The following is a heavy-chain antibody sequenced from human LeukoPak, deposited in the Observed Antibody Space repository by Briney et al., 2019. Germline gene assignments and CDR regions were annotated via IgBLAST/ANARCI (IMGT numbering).Heavy chain of an antibody. D-gene: IGHD6-19*01. J-gene: IGHJ4*02. V-gene: IGHV4-59*01. CDR1: GGSISSYY. Sequence: SETLSLTCTVSGGSISSYYWSWIRQPPGKGLEWMGYIYYSGSTNYNPSLKSRVTISVDTSKNQFSLKLSSVTAADTAVYYCASTRLGQWLVYYFDYWGQGTLVTVSS. CDR3: ASTRLGQWLVYYFDY. CDR2: IYYSGST.